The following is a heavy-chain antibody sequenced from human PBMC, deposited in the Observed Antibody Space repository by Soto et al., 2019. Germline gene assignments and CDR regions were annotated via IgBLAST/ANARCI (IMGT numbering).Heavy chain of an antibody. Sequence: QLQLQESGPRLVKPSETLSLTCTVSGGSITSSHYYWGWIRQPPGKGLEWIGTIYYSGTTSYHPSLKSSVTISADTSKNQYSLRLSSVTAADTAVYYCARHGPTWVAQVLYFDYWGQGALVTVSS. CDR1: GGSITSSHYY. V-gene: IGHV4-39*01. CDR3: ARHGPTWVAQVLYFDY. CDR2: IYYSGTT. J-gene: IGHJ4*02. D-gene: IGHD7-27*01.